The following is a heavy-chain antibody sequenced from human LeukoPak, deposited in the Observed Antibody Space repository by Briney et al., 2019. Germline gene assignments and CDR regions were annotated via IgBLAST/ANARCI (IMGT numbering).Heavy chain of an antibody. V-gene: IGHV4-59*01. D-gene: IGHD6-13*01. CDR1: GGSISSYY. CDR3: ARMYSSRGDVRSSKYWYFGV. J-gene: IGHJ2*01. Sequence: SETLSLTCTVSGGSISSYYWSWLRQPPGKELEWIGYIYYSGSTNYNPSLKSRVPISVATSKTQFSLKLSSVTAADTAVYYCARMYSSRGDVRSSKYWYFGVWGRGTLVTVS. CDR2: IYYSGST.